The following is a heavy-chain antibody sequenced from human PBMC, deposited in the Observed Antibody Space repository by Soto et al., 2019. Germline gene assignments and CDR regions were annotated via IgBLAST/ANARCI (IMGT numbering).Heavy chain of an antibody. D-gene: IGHD4-17*01. V-gene: IGHV3-9*01. CDR1: GFTFDDYA. CDR3: AKDTDYGDSGGTGAVGYYYMDV. Sequence: EVQLVESGGGLVQPGRSLRLSCAASGFTFDDYAMHWVRQAPGKGLEWVSGISWNSGSIGYADSVKGRFTISRDNAKNSLYLQMNSLRAEDTALYYCAKDTDYGDSGGTGAVGYYYMDVWGKGTTVTVSS. J-gene: IGHJ6*03. CDR2: ISWNSGSI.